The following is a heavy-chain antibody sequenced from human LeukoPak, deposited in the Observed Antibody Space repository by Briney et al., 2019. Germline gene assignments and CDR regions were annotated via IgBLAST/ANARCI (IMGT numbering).Heavy chain of an antibody. CDR3: ARGVVVPGIDY. D-gene: IGHD2-15*01. CDR1: GFTFSTYW. CDR2: IKQDGSEK. J-gene: IGHJ4*02. Sequence: PGGALRLSCAASGFTFSTYWMSWVRQAPGKGLEWVANIKQDGSEKYYVDSVKGRFVVSRDNAKNSLYLQMNSLGAEDTAVYYCARGVVVPGIDYWGQGTLVTVSS. V-gene: IGHV3-7*01.